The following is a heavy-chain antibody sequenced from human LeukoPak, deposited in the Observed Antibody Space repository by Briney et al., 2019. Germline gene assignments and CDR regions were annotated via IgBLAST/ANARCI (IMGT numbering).Heavy chain of an antibody. Sequence: GGSLRLSCAASGFTFSSYGMHWVRQAPGKGLEWVAVISYDGSNKYYADSVKGRFTISRDNSKNTLYLQMNSLRAGDTAVYYCANVLISMTPEEYWGQGTLVTVSS. CDR3: ANVLISMTPEEY. CDR1: GFTFSSYG. D-gene: IGHD1-14*01. V-gene: IGHV3-30*18. CDR2: ISYDGSNK. J-gene: IGHJ4*02.